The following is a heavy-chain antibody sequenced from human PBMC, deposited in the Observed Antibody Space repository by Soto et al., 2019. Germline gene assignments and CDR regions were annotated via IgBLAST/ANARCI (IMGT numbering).Heavy chain of an antibody. Sequence: KTSETLSLTCAVSGYSISSGYYWGWIRQPPEKGLEWIGSIYHSGSTYYNPSIKSRVTISVDTSKNQFSLKLSSVTDADTAVYYCARAGDGYSSSWARDYYYYGMDVWGQGTTVTVSS. CDR3: ARAGDGYSSSWARDYYYYGMDV. CDR1: GYSISSGYY. D-gene: IGHD6-13*01. J-gene: IGHJ6*02. V-gene: IGHV4-38-2*01. CDR2: IYHSGST.